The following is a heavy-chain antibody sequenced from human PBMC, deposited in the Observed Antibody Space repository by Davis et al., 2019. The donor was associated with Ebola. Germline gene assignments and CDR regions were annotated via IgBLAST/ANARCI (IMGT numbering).Heavy chain of an antibody. D-gene: IGHD3-3*01. Sequence: ASVKVSCKASGYTFTGYYMHWVRQAPGQGLEWMGIINPSGGSTSYAQKFQGRVTMTRDTSTRPVYMELSSLRSEDTAGFYGARDTIFGVVTYYYYGKDVLGQGTTVTVSS. J-gene: IGHJ6*02. CDR2: INPSGGST. V-gene: IGHV1-46*01. CDR1: GYTFTGYY. CDR3: ARDTIFGVVTYYYYGKDV.